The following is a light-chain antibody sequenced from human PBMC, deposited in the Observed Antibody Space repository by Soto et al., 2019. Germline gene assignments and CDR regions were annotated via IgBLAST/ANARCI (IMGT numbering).Light chain of an antibody. Sequence: DIQMTQSPSTLSASVGDRFTITCRASESINNWLAWYQQKPRKAPKLLLYEASGLESGVPSRFSGSGSGTEFTLTVSSLQPNDFATYYCQHYNSYSPAFGQGTKVDIK. J-gene: IGKJ1*01. V-gene: IGKV1-5*03. CDR3: QHYNSYSPA. CDR1: ESINNW. CDR2: EAS.